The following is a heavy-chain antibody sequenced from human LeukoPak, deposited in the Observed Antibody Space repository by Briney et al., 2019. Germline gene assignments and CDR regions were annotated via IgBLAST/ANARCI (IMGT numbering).Heavy chain of an antibody. V-gene: IGHV3-53*01. Sequence: SGGSLRLSCAASGFTVSSNYMSWVRQAPGKGLEWVSVIDNSGSTYYADSVKGRFTISRDNSKNTVHLQMNSLRVEDTAVYYCARDGSSRSLGNWGQGTLVSVSS. J-gene: IGHJ4*02. CDR3: ARDGSSRSLGN. CDR1: GFTVSSNY. CDR2: IDNSGST.